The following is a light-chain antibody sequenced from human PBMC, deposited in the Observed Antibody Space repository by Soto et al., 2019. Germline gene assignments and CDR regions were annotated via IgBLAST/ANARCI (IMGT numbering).Light chain of an antibody. CDR3: QQRSHWPPT. J-gene: IGKJ4*01. CDR1: QSVFSS. V-gene: IGKV3-11*01. Sequence: EIVLTQSPATLSLSPGERATLSCKASQSVFSSLAWYQQKPGQAPSLLIYDASNGATGIPARFSGSGSGTDYTLTISSLEPEDFAVYYCQQRSHWPPTFGGGTKVEIK. CDR2: DAS.